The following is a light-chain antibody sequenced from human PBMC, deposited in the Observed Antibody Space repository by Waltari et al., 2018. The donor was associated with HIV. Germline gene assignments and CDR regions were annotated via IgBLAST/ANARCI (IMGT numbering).Light chain of an antibody. CDR2: GNN. CDR1: RSNIVAGFD. J-gene: IGLJ3*02. Sequence: QSVLTQPPSVSGAPGQRVTISCPGSRSNIVAGFDVHWSQQLPGTAPRLLIYGNNNLPSGVPDRSSGSKPGPSASLAITGLQAEDESDYDCQSYYSSLSGWVFCVRTMLTVL. CDR3: QSYYSSLSGWV. V-gene: IGLV1-40*01.